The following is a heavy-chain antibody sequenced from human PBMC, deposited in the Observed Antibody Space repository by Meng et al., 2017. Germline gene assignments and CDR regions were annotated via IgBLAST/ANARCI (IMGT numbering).Heavy chain of an antibody. Sequence: QVQWVEFGGGVVQPGRSLRLSCAASGFTFSSYAMHWVRQAPGKGLEWVAVISYDGSNKYYADSVKGRFTISRDNSKNTLYLQMNSLRAEDTAVYYCAHFDYWGQGTLVTVSS. J-gene: IGHJ4*02. V-gene: IGHV3-30*01. CDR1: GFTFSSYA. CDR3: AHFDY. CDR2: ISYDGSNK.